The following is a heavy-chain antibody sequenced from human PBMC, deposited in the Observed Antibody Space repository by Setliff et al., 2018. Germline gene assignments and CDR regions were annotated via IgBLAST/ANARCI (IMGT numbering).Heavy chain of an antibody. J-gene: IGHJ5*02. CDR3: ARDPNGDYVGAFDP. D-gene: IGHD4-17*01. Sequence: GGSLRLSCAVSGFTFSSYAMSWVRQAPGKGLEWVSTIYSGDRSTYYADSVKGRFTISRDNSRNTLYLQMNSLRAEDTASYYCARDPNGDYVGAFDPWGQGILVTVSS. CDR1: GFTFSSYA. CDR2: IYSGDRST. V-gene: IGHV3-23*03.